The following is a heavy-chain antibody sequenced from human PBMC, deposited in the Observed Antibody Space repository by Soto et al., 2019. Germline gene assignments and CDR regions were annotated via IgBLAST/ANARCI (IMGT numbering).Heavy chain of an antibody. D-gene: IGHD3-10*01. CDR2: IIPILGIA. V-gene: IGHV1-69*02. CDR1: GYTFTSYT. Sequence: SVKVSCKASGYTFTSYTISWVRQAPGQGLEWMGRIIPILGIANYAQKFQGRVTITADKSTSTAYMELSSLRSEDTAVYYCAREGGIYYGSGSYYPLDYWGQGTLVTVSS. J-gene: IGHJ4*02. CDR3: AREGGIYYGSGSYYPLDY.